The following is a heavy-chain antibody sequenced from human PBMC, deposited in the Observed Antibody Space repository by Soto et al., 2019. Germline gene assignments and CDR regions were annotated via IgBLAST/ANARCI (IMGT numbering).Heavy chain of an antibody. CDR1: GGSFSGYY. J-gene: IGHJ4*02. CDR2: INHSGST. V-gene: IGHV4-34*01. Sequence: QVQLQQWGAGLLKPSETLSLTCAVYGGSFSGYYWSWIRQPPGKGLEWIGEINHSGSTNYNPSLTSRVSISVDTSKNQFSLKLSSVTAADTAVYYCARGSVYAALVSFDYWGQGPLVTAS. CDR3: ARGSVYAALVSFDY. D-gene: IGHD2-8*01.